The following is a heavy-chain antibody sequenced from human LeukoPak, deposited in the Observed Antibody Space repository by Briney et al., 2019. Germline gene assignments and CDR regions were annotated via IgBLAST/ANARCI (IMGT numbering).Heavy chain of an antibody. J-gene: IGHJ5*02. D-gene: IGHD3-3*01. CDR2: IYHSGST. Sequence: KTSETLPLTCTVSGYSISSGYYWGWIRQPPGKGLEWIGSIYHSGSTYYNPSLKSRVTISVDTSKNQFSLKLGSVTAADTAVYYCARDSYDFWSGYYTFDPWGQGTLVTVSS. CDR3: ARDSYDFWSGYYTFDP. V-gene: IGHV4-38-2*02. CDR1: GYSISSGYY.